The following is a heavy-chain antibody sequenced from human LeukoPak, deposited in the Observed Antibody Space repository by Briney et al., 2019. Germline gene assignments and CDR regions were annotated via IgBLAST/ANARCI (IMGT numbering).Heavy chain of an antibody. Sequence: ASVKVSCKASGYTFTSYYMHWVRQAPGQGLEWMGIINPSGGSTSYAQKLQGRVTMNRDTSTSTVYMEPSSLRSEDTAVYYCARPTTVGIAFHIWGQGTMVTVSS. CDR2: INPSGGST. J-gene: IGHJ3*02. D-gene: IGHD4-23*01. V-gene: IGHV1-46*01. CDR1: GYTFTSYY. CDR3: ARPTTVGIAFHI.